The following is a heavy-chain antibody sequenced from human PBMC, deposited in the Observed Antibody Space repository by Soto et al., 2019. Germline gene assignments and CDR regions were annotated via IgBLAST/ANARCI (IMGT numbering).Heavy chain of an antibody. J-gene: IGHJ4*02. D-gene: IGHD2-15*01. Sequence: GGSLRLSCAASGFTVSSNSMSWVRQAPGKGLEWVSVIYSGGITHYADSVKGRFTISRDKSQNTLFLQMNSLRVEDTAVYYCGGTHSVGINDYWGQGTLVTVSS. CDR1: GFTVSSNS. CDR3: GGTHSVGINDY. V-gene: IGHV3-66*01. CDR2: IYSGGIT.